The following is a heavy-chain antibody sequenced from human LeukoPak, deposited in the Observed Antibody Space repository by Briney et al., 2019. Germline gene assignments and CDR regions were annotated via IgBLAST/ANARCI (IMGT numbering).Heavy chain of an antibody. V-gene: IGHV1-2*02. D-gene: IGHD1-14*01. CDR1: GYTFTGYY. Sequence: ASVKVSCKASGYTFTGYYMHWVRQAPGQGLEWMGWINPNSGGTNYAQKFQGRVTMTRDTSISTAYMELSRLRSDDTAVYYCARARRGLSNPDKRTPIDYWGQGTLVTVSS. J-gene: IGHJ4*02. CDR2: INPNSGGT. CDR3: ARARRGLSNPDKRTPIDY.